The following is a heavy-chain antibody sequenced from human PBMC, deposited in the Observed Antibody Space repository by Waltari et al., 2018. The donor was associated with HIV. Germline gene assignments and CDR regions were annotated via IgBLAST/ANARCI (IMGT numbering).Heavy chain of an antibody. CDR3: ARDDYDFWSGPRRDKNYGMDV. D-gene: IGHD3-3*01. V-gene: IGHV3-74*01. CDR1: GFSFSDYW. CDR2: INSDGGDA. Sequence: LVQSGGGLVQPGGSLSLPCPASGFSFSDYWMHWLRQGPWKGLEGGARINSDGGDATYADSVKGRFTVSRDNAKNTLFLEMSSLRVEDTAVYYCARDDYDFWSGPRRDKNYGMDVWGQGTAVTVSS. J-gene: IGHJ6*02.